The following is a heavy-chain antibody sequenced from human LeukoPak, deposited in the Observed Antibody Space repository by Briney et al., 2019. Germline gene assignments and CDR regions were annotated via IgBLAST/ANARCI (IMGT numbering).Heavy chain of an antibody. CDR3: AKEVTMVRGVTSPRYYYFMDV. CDR1: GFTFSSYW. J-gene: IGHJ6*03. V-gene: IGHV3-74*01. D-gene: IGHD3-10*01. Sequence: GGSLRLSCAASGFTFSSYWMHWVRQAPGKGLVWVSRINSDGSSTSYADSVKGRFTISRDNAKNSLYLQMNSLRAEDTALYYCAKEVTMVRGVTSPRYYYFMDVWGKGTTVTISS. CDR2: INSDGSST.